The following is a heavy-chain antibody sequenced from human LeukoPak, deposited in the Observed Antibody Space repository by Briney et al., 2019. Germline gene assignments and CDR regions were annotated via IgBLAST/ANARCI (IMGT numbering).Heavy chain of an antibody. J-gene: IGHJ4*02. Sequence: PSETLSLTCAVYGGSFSGYYWSWIRQPPGKGLEWIGEINHSGSTNYNPSLKSRVTISVDTSKNQFSLKLSSVTAADTAVYYCARGRAYYYGSGSYTNWGQGTLVTVSS. CDR2: INHSGST. CDR3: ARGRAYYYGSGSYTN. CDR1: GGSFSGYY. V-gene: IGHV4-34*01. D-gene: IGHD3-10*01.